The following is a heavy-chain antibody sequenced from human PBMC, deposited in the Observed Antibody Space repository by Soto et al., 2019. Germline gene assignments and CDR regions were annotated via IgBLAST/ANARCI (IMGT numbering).Heavy chain of an antibody. Sequence: SGPTLVNPTETLTLNCTFSGFSLTSPGMCVSWIRQPPGKALEWLALIERDDDDKYYSTSLKTRLTISKDTRKNQVVLTMANMDPADTGTYYCARSIRGPRRFNGMDVWGQGTTVTVSS. CDR2: IERDDDDK. J-gene: IGHJ6*02. V-gene: IGHV2-70*13. D-gene: IGHD1-20*01. CDR3: ARSIRGPRRFNGMDV. CDR1: GFSLTSPGMC.